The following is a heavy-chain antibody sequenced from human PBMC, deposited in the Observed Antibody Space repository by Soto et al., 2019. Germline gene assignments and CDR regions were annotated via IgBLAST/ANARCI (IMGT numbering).Heavy chain of an antibody. V-gene: IGHV3-23*01. Sequence: GGSLRLSCAASGFTFSNYAMSWVRQAPGKGLEWVSAISGSDGRTYYADSVKGRFTISRDNSKNTLYLQMNSLRAEDTALYYCAKGSASSYSYMDVWGTGTTVNVSS. CDR1: GFTFSNYA. D-gene: IGHD6-25*01. CDR2: ISGSDGRT. J-gene: IGHJ6*03. CDR3: AKGSASSYSYMDV.